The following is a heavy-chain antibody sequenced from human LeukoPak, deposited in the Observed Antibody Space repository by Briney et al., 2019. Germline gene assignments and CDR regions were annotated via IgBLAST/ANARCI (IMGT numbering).Heavy chain of an antibody. CDR1: GFTFSSYA. V-gene: IGHV3-23*01. CDR2: ISGSGGST. Sequence: PGGSLRLSCAASGFTFSSYAMSWVRQAPGQGLDRVSAISGSGGSTYYADSVKGRFTISRDNSKNTLYLQMNSLRAEDTAVYYCAKMNWNPYIDYWGQGTLVTVSS. J-gene: IGHJ4*02. D-gene: IGHD1-1*01. CDR3: AKMNWNPYIDY.